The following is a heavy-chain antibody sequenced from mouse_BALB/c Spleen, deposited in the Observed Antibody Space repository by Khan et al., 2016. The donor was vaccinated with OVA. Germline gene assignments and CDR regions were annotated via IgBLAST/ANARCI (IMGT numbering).Heavy chain of an antibody. Sequence: EVELVESGGGLVQPGGSRKLSCAASGFTFNNFGMNWVRQAPEKGLEWVAYISSGSSSLSYADTVKGRFTISSDNPKNTLFLHMTSLRAEDTAMYYCARVLSYSGSDYDYGMDYWGQGTSVTVSS. CDR1: GFTFNNFG. CDR3: ARVLSYSGSDYDYGMDY. D-gene: IGHD1-1*01. V-gene: IGHV5-17*02. CDR2: ISSGSSSL. J-gene: IGHJ4*01.